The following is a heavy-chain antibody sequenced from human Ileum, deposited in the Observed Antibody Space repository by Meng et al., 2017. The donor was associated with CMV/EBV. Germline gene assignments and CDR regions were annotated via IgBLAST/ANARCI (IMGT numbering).Heavy chain of an antibody. D-gene: IGHD3-3*01. CDR2: IIPIFGTA. CDR3: ARELDITIFGVVSVWFDP. J-gene: IGHJ5*02. CDR1: FSSYA. V-gene: IGHV1-69*05. Sequence: FSSYAISWVRQAPGQGLGWMGGIIPIFGTANYAQKFQGRVMITTDESTSTAYMELSSQRSEDTAVYYCARELDITIFGVVSVWFDPWGQGTLVTVSS.